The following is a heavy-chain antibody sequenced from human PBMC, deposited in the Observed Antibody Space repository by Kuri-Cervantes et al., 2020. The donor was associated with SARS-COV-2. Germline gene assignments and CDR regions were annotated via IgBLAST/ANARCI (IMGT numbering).Heavy chain of an antibody. D-gene: IGHD5-24*01. CDR1: GFTVSSNY. Sequence: GESLKISCAASGFTVSSNYMSWVRQAPGKGLEWVSVIYSGGSTYYADSVKGRFTISRDNAKNSLYLQMNSLRAEDTALYYCAKLPQFTHDGYGDYWGQGTLVTVSS. CDR3: AKLPQFTHDGYGDY. J-gene: IGHJ4*02. CDR2: IYSGGST. V-gene: IGHV3-66*04.